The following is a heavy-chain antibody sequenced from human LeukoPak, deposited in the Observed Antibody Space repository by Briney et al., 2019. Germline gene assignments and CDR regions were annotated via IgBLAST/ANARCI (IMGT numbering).Heavy chain of an antibody. Sequence: ASVKVSCKASGYTFTGYYMHWVRQAPGQGLEWMGRIIPILGIANYAQKFQGRVTITADKSTSTAYMELSSLRSEDTAVYYCARAGIAAAGDDYWGQGTLVTVSS. CDR1: GYTFTGYY. J-gene: IGHJ4*02. V-gene: IGHV1-69*04. CDR3: ARAGIAAAGDDY. D-gene: IGHD6-13*01. CDR2: IIPILGIA.